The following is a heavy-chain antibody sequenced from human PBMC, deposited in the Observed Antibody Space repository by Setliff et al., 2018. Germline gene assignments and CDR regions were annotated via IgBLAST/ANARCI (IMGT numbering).Heavy chain of an antibody. V-gene: IGHV4-34*01. CDR3: ARLSGYYFDY. CDR1: GGSISSYY. J-gene: IGHJ4*02. CDR2: INHSGST. Sequence: SETLFLTCTVSGGSISSYYWSWIRQPPGKGLEWIGEINHSGSTNYNPSLKSRVTISVDTSKNQFSLKLSSVTAADTAVFYCARLSGYYFDYWGQGTLVTVSS. D-gene: IGHD3-22*01.